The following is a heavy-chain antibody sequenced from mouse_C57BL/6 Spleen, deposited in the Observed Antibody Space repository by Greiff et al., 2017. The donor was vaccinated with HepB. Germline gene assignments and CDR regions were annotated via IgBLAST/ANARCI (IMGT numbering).Heavy chain of an antibody. CDR1: GYTFTSYW. V-gene: IGHV1-52*01. J-gene: IGHJ4*01. D-gene: IGHD1-1*01. Sequence: QVQLKQPGAELVRPGSSVKLSCKASGYTFTSYWMHWVKQRPIQGLEWIGNIDPSDSETHYNQKFKDKATLTVDKSSSTAYMQLSSLTSEDSAVYYCARGGYYGSSFLLPMDYWGQGTSVTVSS. CDR3: ARGGYYGSSFLLPMDY. CDR2: IDPSDSET.